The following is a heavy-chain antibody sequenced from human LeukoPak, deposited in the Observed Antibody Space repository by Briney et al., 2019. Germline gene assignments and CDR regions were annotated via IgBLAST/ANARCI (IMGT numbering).Heavy chain of an antibody. CDR2: ISYDGSNK. CDR3: ARDLESGDRLLWYFDY. Sequence: PGRSLRLSCAASGVTFSSYAMHWVRQAPGKGLEWVAVISYDGSNKYYADSVKGRFTISRDNSKNTLYLQMNSLRAEDTAVYYCARDLESGDRLLWYFDYWGQGTLVTVSS. V-gene: IGHV3-30-3*01. D-gene: IGHD2-21*01. CDR1: GVTFSSYA. J-gene: IGHJ4*02.